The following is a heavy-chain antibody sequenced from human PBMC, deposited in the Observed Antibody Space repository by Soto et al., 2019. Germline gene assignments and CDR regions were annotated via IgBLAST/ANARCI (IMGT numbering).Heavy chain of an antibody. CDR1: GYTFTTYP. J-gene: IGHJ4*02. CDR3: ARSTGYNSAPPAWYYFDY. CDR2: INAANGNT. Sequence: EASVKVSCKASGYTFTTYPMHWVRQAPGQRLEWMGWINAANGNTKYSQKFQGRVTITRDTSASTAYMELSSLRSEDTAVYFCARSTGYNSAPPAWYYFDYWGQGTLVTSPQ. V-gene: IGHV1-3*01. D-gene: IGHD6-25*01.